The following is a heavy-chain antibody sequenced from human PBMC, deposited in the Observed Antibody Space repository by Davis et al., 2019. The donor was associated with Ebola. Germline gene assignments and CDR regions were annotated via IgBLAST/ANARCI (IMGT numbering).Heavy chain of an antibody. CDR3: AKDTSNIWFDI. CDR1: GFTFSSYG. Sequence: GGSLRLSCAASGFTFSSYGMHWVRQAPGKGLEWVSTLGTSADAYYADSVKGRFTISRDNSKNTLYLQMNGLRVEDTAIYYCAKDTSNIWFDIWGQGTMVTVSS. CDR2: LGTSADA. D-gene: IGHD1-26*01. V-gene: IGHV3-23*01. J-gene: IGHJ3*02.